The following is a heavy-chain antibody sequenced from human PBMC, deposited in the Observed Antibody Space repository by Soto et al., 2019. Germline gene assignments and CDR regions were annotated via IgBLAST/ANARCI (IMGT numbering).Heavy chain of an antibody. Sequence: QVQLVQSGAEVKKPGASVKVSCKASGYTFTSYGISWVRQAPGQGLEWMGWISAYNGNTNYAQKLQGRVTMTTDTSTSSADMELRSLLSDDTAVYYCTGSYYCSGKTIGGMDVWGQGTTVTVSS. CDR2: ISAYNGNT. V-gene: IGHV1-18*01. CDR3: TGSYYCSGKTIGGMDV. D-gene: IGHD3-10*01. J-gene: IGHJ6*02. CDR1: GYTFTSYG.